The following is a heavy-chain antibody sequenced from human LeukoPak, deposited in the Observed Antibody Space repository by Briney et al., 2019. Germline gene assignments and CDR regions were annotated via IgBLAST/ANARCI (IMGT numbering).Heavy chain of an antibody. CDR1: GGSFSGYY. CDR3: ARPDRIQPMARGWFDP. CDR2: INHSGST. Sequence: SETLSLTCAVYGGSFSGYYWSWIRQPPGKGLEWIGEINHSGSTNYNPSLKSRVTISVDTSKNQFSLKLSSVTAADTAVYYCARPDRIQPMARGWFDPGGQGTLVTVSS. V-gene: IGHV4-34*01. J-gene: IGHJ5*02. D-gene: IGHD5-18*01.